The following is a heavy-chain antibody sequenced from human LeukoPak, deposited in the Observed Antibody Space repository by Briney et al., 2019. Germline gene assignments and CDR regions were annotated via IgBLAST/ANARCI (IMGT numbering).Heavy chain of an antibody. CDR1: GFTFSSYG. J-gene: IGHJ4*02. CDR3: ARKGGSGSSLDY. Sequence: GRSLRLSCAASGFTFSSYGMHWVRQAPGKGLEWVAVIWYDGSNKYHADSVKGRFTISRDNSKNTLYLQMNSLRAEDTAVYYCARKGGSGSSLDYWGQGTLVTVSS. CDR2: IWYDGSNK. D-gene: IGHD3-10*01. V-gene: IGHV3-33*01.